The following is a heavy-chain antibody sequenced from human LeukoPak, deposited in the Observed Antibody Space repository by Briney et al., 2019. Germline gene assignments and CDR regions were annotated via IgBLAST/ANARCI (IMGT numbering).Heavy chain of an antibody. CDR1: GGSISSSSYY. J-gene: IGHJ3*02. Sequence: SETLSLTCTVSGGSISSSSYYWGWIRQPPGKGLEWIGSIYYSGSTYYNPSLKSRATISVDTSKNQFSLKLSSVTAADTAVYYCVMDVGAFDIWGQGTMVTVSS. V-gene: IGHV4-39*01. D-gene: IGHD3-10*01. CDR3: VMDVGAFDI. CDR2: IYYSGST.